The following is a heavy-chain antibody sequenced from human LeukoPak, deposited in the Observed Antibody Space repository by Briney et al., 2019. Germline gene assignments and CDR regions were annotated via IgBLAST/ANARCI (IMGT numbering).Heavy chain of an antibody. CDR1: GGSISSYY. V-gene: IGHV4-4*07. CDR3: ARRYGSGSYYLPSYYYYYMDV. D-gene: IGHD3-10*01. Sequence: SETLSLTCTVSGGSISSYYWSWIRQPAGKGLEWIGRIYTSGSTNYNPSLKSRVTMSVDTSKNQFSLKLSSVTAADTAVYYCARRYGSGSYYLPSYYYYYMDVWGKGTTVTVSS. CDR2: IYTSGST. J-gene: IGHJ6*03.